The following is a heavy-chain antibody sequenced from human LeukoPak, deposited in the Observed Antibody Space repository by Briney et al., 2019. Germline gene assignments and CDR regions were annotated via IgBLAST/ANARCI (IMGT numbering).Heavy chain of an antibody. CDR3: ARDRVWTVLY. J-gene: IGHJ4*02. CDR1: GFTFSSYS. D-gene: IGHD6-13*01. V-gene: IGHV3-21*01. Sequence: PGGSLRLSCAASGFTFSSYSMNWVRQAPGKGLEWVSSISSSSSYIYYADSVKGRFTISRDNAKNSLYLHMNSLRAEDTATYYCARDRVWTVLYWGQGTLVTVSS. CDR2: ISSSSSYI.